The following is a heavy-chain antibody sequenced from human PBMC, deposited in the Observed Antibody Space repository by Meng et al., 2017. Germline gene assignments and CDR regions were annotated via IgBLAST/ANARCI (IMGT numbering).Heavy chain of an antibody. D-gene: IGHD6-13*01. CDR3: ARNLEAAAVNPYDY. J-gene: IGHJ4*02. CDR2: ISYDGSNK. V-gene: IGHV3-30*04. Sequence: GESLKISCAASGFTFSSYAMNWVRQAPGKGLEWVAVISYDGSNKYYADSVKGRFTISRDNSKNTLYLQMNSLSAEDTVVYYCARNLEAAAVNPYDYWGQGTLVTVSS. CDR1: GFTFSSYA.